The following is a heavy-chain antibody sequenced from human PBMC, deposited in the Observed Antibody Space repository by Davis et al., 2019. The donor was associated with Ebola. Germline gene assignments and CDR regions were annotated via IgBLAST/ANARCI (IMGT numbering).Heavy chain of an antibody. CDR3: AKGVAARPFYSY. D-gene: IGHD6-6*01. J-gene: IGHJ4*02. CDR2: ISGSGGST. V-gene: IGHV3-23*01. CDR1: GFTFSSYA. Sequence: GESLKISCAASGFTFSSYAMSWVRQAPGKGLEWVSAISGSGGSTYYADSVKGRFTISRDNSKNTLYLQMNSLRAEDTAVYYCAKGVAARPFYSYWGQGTLVTVSS.